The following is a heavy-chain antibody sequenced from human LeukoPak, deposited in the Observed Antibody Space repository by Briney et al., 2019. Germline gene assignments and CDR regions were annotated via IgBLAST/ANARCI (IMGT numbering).Heavy chain of an antibody. J-gene: IGHJ6*02. Sequence: PGGSLRLSCAASGFTFSSYGMHWVRQAPGKGLEWVAVISYDGSNKYYADSVKGRFTISRDNSKNTLYLQMNSLRAEDTAVYYRAKLTVTTVYYYGMDVWGQGTTVTVSS. D-gene: IGHD4-17*01. V-gene: IGHV3-30*18. CDR3: AKLTVTTVYYYGMDV. CDR1: GFTFSSYG. CDR2: ISYDGSNK.